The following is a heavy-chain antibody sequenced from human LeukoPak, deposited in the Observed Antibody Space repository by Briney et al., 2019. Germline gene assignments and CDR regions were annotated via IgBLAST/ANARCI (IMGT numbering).Heavy chain of an antibody. V-gene: IGHV6-1*01. CDR1: GDSVSSNSAA. CDR2: TYYRSKWYN. CDR3: ARAQYSGSWYDWSDYYYMDV. Sequence: SQTLSPTCAISGDSVSSNSAAWNWIRQSPSRGLEWLGRTYYRSKWYNDYAVSVKSRITINPDTSKNQFSLQLNSVTPEDTAVYYCARAQYSGSWYDWSDYYYMDVWGKGTTVTVSS. D-gene: IGHD6-13*01. J-gene: IGHJ6*03.